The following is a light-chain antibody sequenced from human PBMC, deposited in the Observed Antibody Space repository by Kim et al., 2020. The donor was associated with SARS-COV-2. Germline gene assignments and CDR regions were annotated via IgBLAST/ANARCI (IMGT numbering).Light chain of an antibody. CDR2: KAS. CDR3: QQYDNHPYT. Sequence: DIQMTQSPSTLSASVGDRVTITCRASQSVSSWLAWYQQKPGKAPKLLIYKASTLEGGVPSRFSGRGSGTEFTLTINTLQPDDFATYSCQQYDNHPYTFGQGTKLEIK. CDR1: QSVSSW. J-gene: IGKJ2*01. V-gene: IGKV1-5*03.